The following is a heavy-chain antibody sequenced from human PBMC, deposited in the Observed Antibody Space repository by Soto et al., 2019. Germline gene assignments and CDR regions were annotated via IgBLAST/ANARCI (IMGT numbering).Heavy chain of an antibody. V-gene: IGHV3-33*01. J-gene: IGHJ4*02. D-gene: IGHD1-26*01. Sequence: QVQLVESGGGVVQSGRSLRLSCAASGFNFNVYGMHWVRQTPGKGLEWVAVIRHDGSNIHYGDSVKGRFTISRDNSTNTVYLEMNSLGAEDTAVYYCVRDGVGATTFFGYFDYWGQGTLVPVSS. CDR3: VRDGVGATTFFGYFDY. CDR2: IRHDGSNI. CDR1: GFNFNVYG.